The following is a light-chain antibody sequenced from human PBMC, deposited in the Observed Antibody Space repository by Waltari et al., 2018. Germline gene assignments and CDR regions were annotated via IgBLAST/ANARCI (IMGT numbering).Light chain of an antibody. CDR1: SPNIRSTA. J-gene: IGLJ3*02. Sequence: QSVLTQPPSASGTPGQRVIIPCSGSSPNIRSTAFNWYKQVPGTAPKPLIYSLHQRPSGVPDRFCTSLSGTSASLAISGLQYDDEALYFCASWDVSLHAPVFGGGTKLTVL. V-gene: IGLV1-44*01. CDR2: SLH. CDR3: ASWDVSLHAPV.